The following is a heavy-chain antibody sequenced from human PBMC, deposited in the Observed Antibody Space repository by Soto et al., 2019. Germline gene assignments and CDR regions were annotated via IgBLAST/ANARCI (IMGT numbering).Heavy chain of an antibody. J-gene: IGHJ6*02. CDR2: IYYSGST. CDR3: AEIYGMDV. Sequence: PSETLSLTCTVSGGSIRSSSYYWSWIRQPPGKGLEWIGSIYYSGSTYYNPSLKSRVTISVDTSKNQFSLKLGSVTAADTAVYYCAEIYGMDVWGQGTTVTVSS. V-gene: IGHV4-39*01. CDR1: GGSIRSSSYY.